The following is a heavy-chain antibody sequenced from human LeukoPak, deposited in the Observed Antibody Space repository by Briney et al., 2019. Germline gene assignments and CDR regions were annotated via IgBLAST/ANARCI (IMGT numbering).Heavy chain of an antibody. V-gene: IGHV1-18*01. Sequence: ASVRVSCKASGGTFSSYAISWVRQAPGQGLEWMGWISAYNGNTNYTQKLQGRVTMTTDTSTSTAYMELRSLRSDDTAVYYCARDYRYVGSSGYPTDYWGQGTLVTVSS. CDR3: ARDYRYVGSSGYPTDY. D-gene: IGHD3-22*01. CDR1: GGTFSSYA. CDR2: ISAYNGNT. J-gene: IGHJ4*02.